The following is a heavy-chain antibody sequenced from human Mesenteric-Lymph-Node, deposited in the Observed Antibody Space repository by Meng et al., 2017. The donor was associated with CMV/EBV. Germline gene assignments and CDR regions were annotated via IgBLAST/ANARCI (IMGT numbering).Heavy chain of an antibody. J-gene: IGHJ3*02. V-gene: IGHV3-21*01. CDR2: ISSSSSYI. CDR1: GFTFSSYS. D-gene: IGHD2-2*01. CDR3: ARWGYCSSTSCPRPFDI. Sequence: GGPLRLSCAASGFTFSSYSMNWVRQAPGKGLEWVSSISSSSSYIYYADSVKGRFTISRDNAKNSLYLQMNSLRAEDTAVYYCARWGYCSSTSCPRPFDIWGQGTMVTVSS.